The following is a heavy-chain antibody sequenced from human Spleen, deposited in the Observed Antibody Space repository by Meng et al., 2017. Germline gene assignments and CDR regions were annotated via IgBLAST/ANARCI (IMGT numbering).Heavy chain of an antibody. D-gene: IGHD3-9*01. J-gene: IGHJ5*02. CDR3: AREYFDWLFVFDP. CDR1: GGSISSGSYY. CDR2: IYISGST. Sequence: SETLSLTCTVSGGSISSGSYYWSWIRQPAGKGLEWLGRIYISGSTNYNPSLKSRVTMSLDTSKNQFSLKLSSVTAADTAVYYCAREYFDWLFVFDPWGQGTLVTVSS. V-gene: IGHV4-61*02.